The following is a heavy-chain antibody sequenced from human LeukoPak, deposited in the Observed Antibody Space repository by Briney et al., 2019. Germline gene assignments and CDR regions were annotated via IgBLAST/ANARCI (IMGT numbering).Heavy chain of an antibody. CDR1: GYTFINHY. J-gene: IGHJ4*02. V-gene: IGHV1-46*01. Sequence: ASVKVSCKASGYTFINHYIHWVRQAPGQGLELMGIINPSGGSTNYAQKFQGRVTMTRDTSTSTVYMELSSLTSEDTAVYYCGRDSLYYDFLTNYYREYFDYWGQGTLVTVSS. CDR2: INPSGGST. D-gene: IGHD3-9*01. CDR3: GRDSLYYDFLTNYYREYFDY.